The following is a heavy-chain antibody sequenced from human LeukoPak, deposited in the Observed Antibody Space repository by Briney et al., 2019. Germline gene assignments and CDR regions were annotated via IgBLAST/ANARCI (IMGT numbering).Heavy chain of an antibody. Sequence: GESLKISCKGSGYNFDTYWIGWVRQMPGKGLEWTGIFFPGDSDSLYSPSFQGQVTISADKSINTAYLQWSSLRASDTAMYYCATSESQTKFDYWGQGTLVTVSS. V-gene: IGHV5-51*01. CDR3: ATSESQTKFDY. D-gene: IGHD1/OR15-1a*01. CDR2: FFPGDSDS. J-gene: IGHJ4*02. CDR1: GYNFDTYW.